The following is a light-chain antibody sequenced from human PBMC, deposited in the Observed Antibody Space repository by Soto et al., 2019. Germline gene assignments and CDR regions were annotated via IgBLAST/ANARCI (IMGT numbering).Light chain of an antibody. CDR1: SSDVGGYNY. J-gene: IGLJ2*01. CDR3: SSFASGDTII. CDR2: DVT. Sequence: QSVLTQPASVSGSPGQSITISCTGTSSDVGGYNYVSWYQQHPGKAPKVMIYDVTNRPSDVSNRFSGSKSGNTASLTISGLQGEDEADYYCSSFASGDTIIFGGGTKL. V-gene: IGLV2-14*03.